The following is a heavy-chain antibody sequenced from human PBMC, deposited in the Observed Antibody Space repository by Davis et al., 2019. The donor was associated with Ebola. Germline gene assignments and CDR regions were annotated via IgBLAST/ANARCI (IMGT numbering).Heavy chain of an antibody. CDR3: ARNGFFYDSTGKHYYMDV. V-gene: IGHV3-33*01. CDR2: LWYDGSIE. D-gene: IGHD2/OR15-2a*01. Sequence: PGGSLRLSCGASGFSLSNYGMPWVRQAPGKGREWVAVLWYDGSIESYGDPVKGRFTISKDISKNTLYLQLNSLRAEDTAVYYCARNGFFYDSTGKHYYMDVWGRGTTVTVSS. J-gene: IGHJ6*03. CDR1: GFSLSNYG.